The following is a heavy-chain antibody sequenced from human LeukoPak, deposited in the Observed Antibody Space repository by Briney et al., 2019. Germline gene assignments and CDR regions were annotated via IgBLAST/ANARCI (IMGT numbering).Heavy chain of an antibody. V-gene: IGHV1-69*06. D-gene: IGHD6-19*01. CDR2: IIPIFGTA. CDR1: GGTFSSYA. Sequence: ASVTVSCKASGGTFSSYAISWVRQAPGQGLEWMGGIIPIFGTANYAQKFQGRVTITADKSTSTAYMELSSLRSEDTAVYYCARDIRRQWLSDYWGQGTLVTVSS. J-gene: IGHJ4*02. CDR3: ARDIRRQWLSDY.